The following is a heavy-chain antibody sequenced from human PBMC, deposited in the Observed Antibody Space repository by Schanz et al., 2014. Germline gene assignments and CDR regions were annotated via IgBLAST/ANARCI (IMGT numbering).Heavy chain of an antibody. CDR3: ARGGPAYYFDD. V-gene: IGHV3-53*01. J-gene: IGHJ4*02. Sequence: VQLVESGGGLVKPGGSLRLSCAASGFSVGNKYMNWVRQAPGKGLEWVSSINTGGDSTYYADSVKGRFTISRDNSRDTVYLQMNSLRADDTAMYYCARGGPAYYFDDWGQGTLVTVSS. CDR1: GFSVGNKY. CDR2: INTGGDST.